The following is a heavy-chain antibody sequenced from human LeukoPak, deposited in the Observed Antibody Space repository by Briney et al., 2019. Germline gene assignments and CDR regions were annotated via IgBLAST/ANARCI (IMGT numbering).Heavy chain of an antibody. Sequence: PSETLSLTCTVSGXSIGGSISNYYWSWIRQPPGTGLEWIGYIYYSVNTNYNPSLESRVTISVDTSNNKFSLKMSSVTAADTAVYYCARGSVVRGILYPCDYWGQGTLVTVSS. D-gene: IGHD3-10*01. J-gene: IGHJ4*02. CDR1: GXSIGGSISNYY. CDR2: IYYSVNT. V-gene: IGHV4-59*01. CDR3: ARGSVVRGILYPCDY.